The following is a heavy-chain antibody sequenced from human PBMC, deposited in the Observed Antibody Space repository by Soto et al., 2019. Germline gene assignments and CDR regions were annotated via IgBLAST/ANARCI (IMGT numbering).Heavy chain of an antibody. Sequence: GGSLRLSCAASGFIFSNYGMHWVRQAPGRGLEWVAVISYDGSNRYYADSVKGRFTISRDNSKRTVYLQMSSLRAEDTGLYYCAKDIALVRGVIIDLDVWGQGTTVTVSS. V-gene: IGHV3-30*18. CDR1: GFIFSNYG. CDR3: AKDIALVRGVIIDLDV. CDR2: ISYDGSNR. D-gene: IGHD3-10*01. J-gene: IGHJ6*02.